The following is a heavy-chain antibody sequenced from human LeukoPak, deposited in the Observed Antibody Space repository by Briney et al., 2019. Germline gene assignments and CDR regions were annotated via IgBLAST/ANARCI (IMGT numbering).Heavy chain of an antibody. CDR3: ARTYCGGDCYYSYFDY. D-gene: IGHD2-21*02. CDR1: GYSFTTYW. J-gene: IGHJ4*02. V-gene: IGHV5-51*01. Sequence: GESLNISCKGSGYSFTTYWIGWVRQMPGKGLEWMGIIYPGDSDTRYSPSFQGQVTISADKSISTAYLQWSSLKASDTAMYYCARTYCGGDCYYSYFDYWGKGTLVTVSS. CDR2: IYPGDSDT.